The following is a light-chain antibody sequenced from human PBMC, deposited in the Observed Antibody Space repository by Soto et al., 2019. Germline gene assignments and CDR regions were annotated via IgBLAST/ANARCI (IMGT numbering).Light chain of an antibody. CDR3: SSYKTSSTVVV. CDR2: GVS. Sequence: QSALTQPASVSGSPGQSITISCTGTSSDIGGYNYVSWYQQYPGKAPKLMIFGVSDRPSGVSNRFSGSKSGTTASLTISGLQAEEEAYYYCSSYKTSSTVVVFGGGTQLTVL. CDR1: SSDIGGYNY. V-gene: IGLV2-14*01. J-gene: IGLJ2*01.